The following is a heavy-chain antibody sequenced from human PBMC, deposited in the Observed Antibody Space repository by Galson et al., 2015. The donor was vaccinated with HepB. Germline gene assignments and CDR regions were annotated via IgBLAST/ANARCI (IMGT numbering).Heavy chain of an antibody. CDR3: ARVKEDYGGNSDYYYYGMDV. V-gene: IGHV3-21*01. Sequence: SLRLSCAASGFTFSSYSMNWVRQAPGKGLEWVSSISSSSSYIYYADSVKGRFTISRDNAKNSLYLQMNSLRAEDTAVYYCARVKEDYGGNSDYYYYGMDVWGQGTTVTVSS. CDR2: ISSSSSYI. CDR1: GFTFSSYS. D-gene: IGHD4-23*01. J-gene: IGHJ6*02.